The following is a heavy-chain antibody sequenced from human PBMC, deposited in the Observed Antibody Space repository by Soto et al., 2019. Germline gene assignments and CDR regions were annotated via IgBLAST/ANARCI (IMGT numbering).Heavy chain of an antibody. CDR2: ISGSGGST. D-gene: IGHD2-2*01. Sequence: GGSLRLSCAASGFTFSSYAMSWVRQAPGKGLEWVSAISGSGGSTYYADSVKGRFTISRDNSKNTLYLQMNSLRAEDTAVYYYAKDHKYTGYCISTSCYADYWGQGTLVTVSS. CDR1: GFTFSSYA. V-gene: IGHV3-23*01. CDR3: AKDHKYTGYCISTSCYADY. J-gene: IGHJ4*02.